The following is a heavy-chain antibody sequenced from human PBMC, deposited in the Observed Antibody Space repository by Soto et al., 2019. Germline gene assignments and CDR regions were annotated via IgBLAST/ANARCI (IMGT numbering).Heavy chain of an antibody. V-gene: IGHV3-23*01. Sequence: GGSLRLSCAASGFTFSSYAMSWVRQAPGKGLEWVSAISGSGGSTYYADSVKGRFTISRDNSKNTLYLQMNSLRAEDTAVYYCAKVLRYFDWLLLHDGFDIWGQGKTVTVSS. D-gene: IGHD3-9*01. CDR3: AKVLRYFDWLLLHDGFDI. CDR2: ISGSGGST. CDR1: GFTFSSYA. J-gene: IGHJ3*02.